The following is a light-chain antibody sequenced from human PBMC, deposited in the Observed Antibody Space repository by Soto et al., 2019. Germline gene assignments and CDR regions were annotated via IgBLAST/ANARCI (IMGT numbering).Light chain of an antibody. J-gene: IGKJ4*01. CDR3: MQAIQLPLT. Sequence: DILMTQTPLSLSVTPGQPASITCKSSQSLVNSDGKTYLYWYVQKPGQPPQLLMDEVSNRFSGVXDXSSGGGSGTDFTLKISRVEAEDVGIYYCMQAIQLPLTFGGGTKVEIK. CDR2: EVS. CDR1: QSLVNSDGKTY. V-gene: IGKV2D-29*01.